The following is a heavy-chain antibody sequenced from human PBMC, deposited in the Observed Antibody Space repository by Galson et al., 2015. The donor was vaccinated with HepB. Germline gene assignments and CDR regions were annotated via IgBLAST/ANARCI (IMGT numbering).Heavy chain of an antibody. D-gene: IGHD4-17*01. V-gene: IGHV3-9*01. J-gene: IGHJ6*02. CDR1: GFIFEYYA. CDR2: ISWDSGRI. CDR3: VKDIGPPSYGDSAVQYFEYGMEV. Sequence: SLRLSCAASGFIFEYYAMHWVRQVPGKGLEWVASISWDSGRIGYADSVRGRFTISRDNADNSLHLQMNSVRVEDTALYYCVKDIGPPSYGDSAVQYFEYGMEVWGQGTKVTVSS.